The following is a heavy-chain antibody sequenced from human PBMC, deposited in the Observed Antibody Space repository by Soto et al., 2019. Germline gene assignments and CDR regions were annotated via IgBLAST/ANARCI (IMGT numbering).Heavy chain of an antibody. CDR2: IYHSGST. D-gene: IGHD6-6*01. Sequence: TLPLTNAVSGGSPSRRGYSWSWIRQPPGKGLEWIGYIYHSGSTYYNPSLKSRVTISVDRSKNQFSLKLSSVTAADTTVYYCATSIAARGGMDVWGQGTTVT. CDR3: ATSIAARGGMDV. V-gene: IGHV4-30-2*01. CDR1: GGSPSRRGYS. J-gene: IGHJ6*02.